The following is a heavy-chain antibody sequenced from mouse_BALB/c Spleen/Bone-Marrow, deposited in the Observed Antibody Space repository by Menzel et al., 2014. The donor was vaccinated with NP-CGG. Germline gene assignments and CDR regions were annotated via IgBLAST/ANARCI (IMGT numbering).Heavy chain of an antibody. CDR1: GFTFSSYT. Sequence: DVMLVESGGGLVQPGGSLKLSCAASGFTFSSYTMSWVRQTPEKRLEWVAYISNGGGSTYYPDTVKGRFTISRDNAKNTLYLQMSSLKSEDTAMYYCARHKNWVFDCWGQGTTLTVSS. J-gene: IGHJ2*01. CDR3: ARHKNWVFDC. V-gene: IGHV5-12-2*01. CDR2: ISNGGGST. D-gene: IGHD4-1*01.